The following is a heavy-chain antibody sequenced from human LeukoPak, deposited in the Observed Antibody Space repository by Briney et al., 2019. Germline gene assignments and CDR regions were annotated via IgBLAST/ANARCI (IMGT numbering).Heavy chain of an antibody. CDR1: GYTFTSYG. CDR3: ARGGNYPRAYYFDY. D-gene: IGHD1-7*01. CDR2: ISAYNGNT. Sequence: ASVKVSCKASGYTFTSYGISWVRQAPGQGLEWMGWISAYNGNTNYAQKLQGRVTITADKSTSTAYMELSSLRSEDTAVYYCARGGNYPRAYYFDYWGQGTLVTVSS. J-gene: IGHJ4*02. V-gene: IGHV1-18*01.